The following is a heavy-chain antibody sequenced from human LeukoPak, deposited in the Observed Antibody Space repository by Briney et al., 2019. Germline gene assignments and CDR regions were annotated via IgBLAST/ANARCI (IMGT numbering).Heavy chain of an antibody. CDR2: ISSSSSYI. CDR1: GFTFSSYS. V-gene: IGHV3-21*01. J-gene: IGHJ6*04. D-gene: IGHD2-2*01. Sequence: GGSLRLSCAASGFTFSSYSMNWVRQAPGKGLEWVSSISSSSSYIYYADSVKGRFTISRDNAKKSLYLQMNSLRAEDTAVYYCARVRSSTSPLDVWGKGTTVTVSS. CDR3: ARVRSSTSPLDV.